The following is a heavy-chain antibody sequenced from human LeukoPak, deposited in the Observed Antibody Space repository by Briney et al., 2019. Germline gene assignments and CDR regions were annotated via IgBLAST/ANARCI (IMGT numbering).Heavy chain of an antibody. J-gene: IGHJ4*02. D-gene: IGHD6-13*01. CDR1: GFTFSNAW. Sequence: GGSLRLSCAASGFTFSNAWMNWVRQAPGKGLEWVGRIKSKTDGGTTDYAAPVKGRFTISRDDSKNTLYLQMNSLKTEDTAVYYCTTDRSIAAACTGYYFDYWGQGALVTVSS. V-gene: IGHV3-15*01. CDR2: IKSKTDGGTT. CDR3: TTDRSIAAACTGYYFDY.